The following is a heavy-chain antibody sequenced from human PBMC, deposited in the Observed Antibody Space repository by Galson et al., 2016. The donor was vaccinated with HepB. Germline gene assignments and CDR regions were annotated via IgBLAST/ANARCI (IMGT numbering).Heavy chain of an antibody. V-gene: IGHV4-38-2*02. CDR2: LYHSGNT. J-gene: IGHJ4*02. CDR1: GYSISSGFY. Sequence: SETLSLTCTVSGYSISSGFYWGWIRQPPGKGLEWIGTLYHSGNTYYNPSLKSRVTIPLDTSKNQFSLRLSSVTAADTAVYYCARAWGGYFDSWGQGTMVTVSS. CDR3: ARAWGGYFDS. D-gene: IGHD7-27*01.